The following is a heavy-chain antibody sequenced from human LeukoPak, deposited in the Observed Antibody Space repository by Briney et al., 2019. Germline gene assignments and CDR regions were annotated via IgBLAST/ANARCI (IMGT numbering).Heavy chain of an antibody. D-gene: IGHD2-2*01. CDR2: ISGSGGST. Sequence: PGGSLRLSCAASGFTFSGYAMSWVRQAPGKGLEWVSAISGSGGSTYYADSVKGRFTISRDNSKNTLYLQMNSLRAEDTAVYYCAKDLGFSTYGFDYWGQGTLVTVSS. J-gene: IGHJ4*02. CDR3: AKDLGFSTYGFDY. V-gene: IGHV3-23*01. CDR1: GFTFSGYA.